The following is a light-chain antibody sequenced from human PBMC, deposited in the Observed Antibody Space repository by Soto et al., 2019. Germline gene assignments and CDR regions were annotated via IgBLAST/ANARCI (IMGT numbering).Light chain of an antibody. CDR3: QQYNGT. CDR2: KAS. V-gene: IGKV1-5*03. J-gene: IGKJ1*01. Sequence: DIPMTQSPSTLSASVGDRVSITCRASQSISSWLAWYQQKPGKAPKLLIYKASSLESGVPSRFSGSGSGTEFTLTISSLQPDDFATYYCQQYNGTFGQGTKVEIK. CDR1: QSISSW.